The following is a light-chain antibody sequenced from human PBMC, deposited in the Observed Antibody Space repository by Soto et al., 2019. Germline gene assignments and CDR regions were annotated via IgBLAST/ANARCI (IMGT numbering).Light chain of an antibody. V-gene: IGLV2-14*03. CDR3: SSYTSSSTRV. CDR1: SSDVGGYQY. Sequence: QSALTQPASVSGSPGQSITISCTGTSSDVGGYQYVSWYQQHPGKAPKLMIYDIRNRPSGVSNRFSGSKSGNTASLTISGLQAEDEADYYCSSYTSSSTRVFGPGTKLTVL. CDR2: DIR. J-gene: IGLJ1*01.